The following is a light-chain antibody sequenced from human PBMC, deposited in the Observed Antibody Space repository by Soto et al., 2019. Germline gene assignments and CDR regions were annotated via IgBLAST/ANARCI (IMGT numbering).Light chain of an antibody. CDR3: QQYVGPRVT. J-gene: IGKJ5*01. CDR1: QSFSSSY. V-gene: IGKV3-20*01. CDR2: GTS. Sequence: EIVLTQSPDTLSLSPGERATLSCRASQSFSSSYLAWYQQRPGQPPRLLIYGTSKRATGIPDRFSGSGFDKDFTLTISRMDTEDSAVYYCQQYVGPRVTFGQGTRREIK.